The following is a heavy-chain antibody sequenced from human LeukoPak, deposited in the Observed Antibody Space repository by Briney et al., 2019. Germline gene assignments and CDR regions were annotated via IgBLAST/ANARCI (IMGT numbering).Heavy chain of an antibody. CDR2: ISSSSSYI. CDR3: ARDVEDYDSSGYYYSFDY. J-gene: IGHJ4*02. Sequence: GGSLRLSCAASGFTFSSYSMNWVRQAPGKGLEWVSSISSSSSYIYYADSGKGRFTISRDNAKNSLYLQMNSLRAEDTAVYYCARDVEDYDSSGYYYSFDYWGQGTLVTVSS. V-gene: IGHV3-21*01. D-gene: IGHD3-22*01. CDR1: GFTFSSYS.